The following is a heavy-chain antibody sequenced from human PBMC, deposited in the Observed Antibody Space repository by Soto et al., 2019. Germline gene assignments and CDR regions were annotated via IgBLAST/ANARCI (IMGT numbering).Heavy chain of an antibody. CDR2: IIPLFGTT. D-gene: IGHD3-10*01. J-gene: IGHJ6*02. Sequence: QVQVVQSGVEVRRPGSSVKVSCKASGDTFKNCVISWVRQAPGQGLEWMGGIIPLFGTTDFAQRFQGRLTTTTYVSPTTAYMELSRLRSDATATYYCATELGFGNLSVVCGLGTTVISSS. CDR1: GDTFKNCV. V-gene: IGHV1-69*01. CDR3: ATELGFGNLSVV.